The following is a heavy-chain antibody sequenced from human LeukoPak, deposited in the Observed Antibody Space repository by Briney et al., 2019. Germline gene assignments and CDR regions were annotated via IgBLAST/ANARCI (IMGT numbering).Heavy chain of an antibody. D-gene: IGHD3-9*01. CDR3: ARYFDWLLWSWFDP. CDR1: GGSISSYY. J-gene: IGHJ5*02. V-gene: IGHV4-4*07. Sequence: SETLSLTCTVSGGSISSYYWSWIRQPAGKGLEWIGRIYTSGSTNYNPSFKSRVTMSVDTSKNQFSLKLSSVTAADTAVYYCARYFDWLLWSWFDPWGQGTLVTVSS. CDR2: IYTSGST.